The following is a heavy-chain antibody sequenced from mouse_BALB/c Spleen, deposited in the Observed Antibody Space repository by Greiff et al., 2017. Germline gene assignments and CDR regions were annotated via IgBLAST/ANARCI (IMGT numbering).Heavy chain of an antibody. CDR2: ISSGSSTI. J-gene: IGHJ4*01. Sequence: EVQGVESGGGLVQPGGSRKLSCAASGFTFSSFGMHWVRQAPEKGLEWVAYISSGSSTIYYADTVKGRFTISRDNPKNTLFLQMTSLRSEDTAMYYCARRELHYAMDYWGQGTSVTVSS. V-gene: IGHV5-17*02. D-gene: IGHD1-1*01. CDR3: ARRELHYAMDY. CDR1: GFTFSSFG.